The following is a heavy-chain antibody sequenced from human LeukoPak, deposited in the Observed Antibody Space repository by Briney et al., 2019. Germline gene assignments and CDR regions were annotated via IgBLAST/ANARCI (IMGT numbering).Heavy chain of an antibody. CDR1: GFTFFTYG. Sequence: PGRSLRLSCAASGFTFFTYGMHWVRQAPGKGLEWVGFVRTNSYGGTTDYAASVKGGFTISRDESKTIAYLHMNSLKTDDTAVYYCSRGSTYLNYFHFWGLGTLVTVSS. CDR3: SRGSTYLNYFHF. J-gene: IGHJ4*02. D-gene: IGHD1-26*01. CDR2: VRTNSYGGTT. V-gene: IGHV3-49*04.